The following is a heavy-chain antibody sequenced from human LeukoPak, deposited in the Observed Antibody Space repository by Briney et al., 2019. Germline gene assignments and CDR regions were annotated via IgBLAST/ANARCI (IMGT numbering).Heavy chain of an antibody. CDR2: IFYTGTT. J-gene: IGHJ4*02. CDR3: ARFVYTSSSRNPFDY. CDR1: GYSISSGYY. Sequence: SETLSLTCTVSGYSISSGYYWGWIRQPPEKGLEWIGSIFYTGTTYYNPSLKSRVTISVDTAKNHFSLKVTSVTAADTALYFCARFVYTSSSRNPFDYWGQGTLVTVSS. V-gene: IGHV4-38-2*02. D-gene: IGHD6-6*01.